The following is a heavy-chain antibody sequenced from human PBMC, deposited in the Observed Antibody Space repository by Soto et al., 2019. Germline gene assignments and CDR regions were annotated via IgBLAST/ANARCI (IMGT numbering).Heavy chain of an antibody. J-gene: IGHJ4*02. Sequence: LGESLKSSCTGSGYVFPNYWIGWGGLVPGKGLERMGIIYPGDSDTRYSPSFQGQVTISADKSISTAYLQWSSLKASDTAVYFCARQGYSTNWAPFHYWGQGTSVTVSS. CDR1: GYVFPNYW. D-gene: IGHD6-13*01. CDR3: ARQGYSTNWAPFHY. V-gene: IGHV5-51*01. CDR2: IYPGDSDT.